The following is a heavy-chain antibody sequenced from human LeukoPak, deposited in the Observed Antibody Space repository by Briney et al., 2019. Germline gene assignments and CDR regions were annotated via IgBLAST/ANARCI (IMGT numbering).Heavy chain of an antibody. Sequence: SETLSLTCNVSGGSISSSYYWSWIRPPPGKGLEWIGYISYSGSTNYNPSLKSRVTISGDTSKNQFSLRLSSVTAADTAVYYCARGSFGIWFGELDWFDPWGQGTLVTVSS. CDR2: ISYSGST. D-gene: IGHD3-10*01. V-gene: IGHV4-59*01. J-gene: IGHJ5*02. CDR1: GGSISSSYY. CDR3: ARGSFGIWFGELDWFDP.